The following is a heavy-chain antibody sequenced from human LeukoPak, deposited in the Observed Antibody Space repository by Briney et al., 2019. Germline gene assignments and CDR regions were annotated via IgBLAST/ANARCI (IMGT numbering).Heavy chain of an antibody. D-gene: IGHD3-22*01. J-gene: IGHJ4*02. CDR1: GFTFSSYW. CDR3: ARAYYYDSSGYYTQ. CDR2: INSDGSST. Sequence: GGSLRLSWAASGFTFSSYWMHWVRQAPGKGLVWVSRINSDGSSTSYADSVKGRFTISRDNAKNTLYLQMNSLRAEDTAVYYCARAYYYDSSGYYTQWGQGTLVTVSS. V-gene: IGHV3-74*01.